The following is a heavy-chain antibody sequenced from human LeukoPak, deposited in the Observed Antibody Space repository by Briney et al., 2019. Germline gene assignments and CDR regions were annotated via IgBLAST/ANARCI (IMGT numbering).Heavy chain of an antibody. Sequence: GGSLRLSCVVSGLTFSSYAMSWVRQAPGKGLEWVSAISGSGGSTYYADSVKGRFTISRDNSKNTLYLQMNSLRAEDTAVYYCAKGPRFLEWFGGNYFDYWGQGTLVTVSS. CDR1: GLTFSSYA. V-gene: IGHV3-23*01. CDR2: ISGSGGST. J-gene: IGHJ4*02. CDR3: AKGPRFLEWFGGNYFDY. D-gene: IGHD3-3*01.